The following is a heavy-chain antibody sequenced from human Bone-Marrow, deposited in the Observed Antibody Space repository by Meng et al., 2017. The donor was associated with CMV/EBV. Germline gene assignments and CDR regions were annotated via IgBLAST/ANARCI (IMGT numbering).Heavy chain of an antibody. Sequence: GESLKISCAASGFTFSSYWMSWVRQAPGKGLEWVANIKQDGSEKYYVDSVKGRFTISRDNAKNSLYLQMNSLRAEDTAVYYCARTGYSSGWYGYFQHWGQGTLVTVSS. CDR3: ARTGYSSGWYGYFQH. CDR2: IKQDGSEK. V-gene: IGHV3-7*01. CDR1: GFTFSSYW. J-gene: IGHJ1*01. D-gene: IGHD6-19*01.